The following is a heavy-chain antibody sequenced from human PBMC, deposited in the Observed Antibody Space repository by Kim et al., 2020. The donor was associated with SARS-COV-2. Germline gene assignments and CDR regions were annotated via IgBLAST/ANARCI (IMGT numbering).Heavy chain of an antibody. J-gene: IGHJ4*02. Sequence: AEPGKSRFTISRDNAKNSLKLQMNGLRAEDTALYYCAKDGYSSSSYLDFWGQGTLVTVSS. CDR3: AKDGYSSSSYLDF. V-gene: IGHV3-9*01. D-gene: IGHD6-6*01.